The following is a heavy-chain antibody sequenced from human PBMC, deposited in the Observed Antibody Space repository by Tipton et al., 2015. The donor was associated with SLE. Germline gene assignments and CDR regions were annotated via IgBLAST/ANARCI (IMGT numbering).Heavy chain of an antibody. Sequence: TLSLTCTVSGGSVSSGSYYWAWIRQPPGKGLEWIGYFYFSSSTSYNPSLKSRVTISVDTSKKQFSLKLSSVSTADTAVYYCARTSFATGAFDYWGQGTLVTVSS. D-gene: IGHD2-15*01. V-gene: IGHV4-61*01. CDR2: FYFSSST. CDR1: GGSVSSGSYY. CDR3: ARTSFATGAFDY. J-gene: IGHJ4*02.